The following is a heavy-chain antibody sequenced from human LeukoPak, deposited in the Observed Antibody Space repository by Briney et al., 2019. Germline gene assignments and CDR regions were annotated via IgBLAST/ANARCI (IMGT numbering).Heavy chain of an antibody. J-gene: IGHJ4*02. Sequence: PGGSLRLSCAASGFTFTTYWMHWVRQAPGKGLVWVSRINTDGSTKTYADPVKGRFTISRDNAKNTLYLQMNSLRAEDTAVYYCIRALGSYSDYWGQGTLVTVSS. D-gene: IGHD1-26*01. CDR1: GFTFTTYW. V-gene: IGHV3-74*03. CDR3: IRALGSYSDY. CDR2: INTDGSTK.